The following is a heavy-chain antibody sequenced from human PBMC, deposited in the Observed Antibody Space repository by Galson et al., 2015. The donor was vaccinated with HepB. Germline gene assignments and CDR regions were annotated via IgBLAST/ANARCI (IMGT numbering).Heavy chain of an antibody. Sequence: SCKASGYTFTGYYMHWVRQAPGQGLEWMGRINPNSGGTNYAQKFQGRVTMTRDTSISTAYMELSRLRSDDTAVYYCARTITMVRGVIITPPWYFELWGRGTLVTVSS. D-gene: IGHD3-10*01. J-gene: IGHJ2*01. CDR2: INPNSGGT. CDR1: GYTFTGYY. CDR3: ARTITMVRGVIITPPWYFEL. V-gene: IGHV1-2*06.